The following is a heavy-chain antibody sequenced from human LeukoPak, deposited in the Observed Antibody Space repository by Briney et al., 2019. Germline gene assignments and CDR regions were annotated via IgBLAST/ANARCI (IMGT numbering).Heavy chain of an antibody. J-gene: IGHJ3*02. CDR1: GYTFTGYY. CDR3: ARDRVFWSGYDAFDI. Sequence: GASVKVSCKASGYTFTGYYMHWVRQAPGQGLEWMGWINPNSGGTNYAQKFQGRVTMTRDTSISTAYMELSRLRSDDTAVYYCARDRVFWSGYDAFDIWGQGTMVTVSS. V-gene: IGHV1-2*02. CDR2: INPNSGGT. D-gene: IGHD3-3*01.